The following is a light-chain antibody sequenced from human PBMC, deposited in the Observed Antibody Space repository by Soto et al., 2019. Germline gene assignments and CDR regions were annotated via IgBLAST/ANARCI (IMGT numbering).Light chain of an antibody. Sequence: DIQMTQSASTLSASLGDRVTITCGASQSISSYLNWYQQKPGKAPKLLIYAASSLQSGVPSRFSGSGYGTDFNLTISSLQPEDFATYYCQQSYSTPLTFGGGTKVDIK. CDR1: QSISSY. J-gene: IGKJ4*01. V-gene: IGKV1-39*01. CDR3: QQSYSTPLT. CDR2: AAS.